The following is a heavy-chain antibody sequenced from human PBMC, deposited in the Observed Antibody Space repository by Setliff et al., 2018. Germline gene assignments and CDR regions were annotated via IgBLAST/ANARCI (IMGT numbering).Heavy chain of an antibody. Sequence: ASVKVSCKASGGSFSNYAIIWVRQAPGQGPEWMGGIIPIYGSTNNAEKFQGRVTFSADESMSTVYMELSSLTSADTALYYCARAPSGTGFYHFFSYMDVWGKGTTVTVSS. CDR3: ARAPSGTGFYHFFSYMDV. D-gene: IGHD1-7*01. V-gene: IGHV1-69*13. CDR1: GGSFSNYA. J-gene: IGHJ6*03. CDR2: IIPIYGST.